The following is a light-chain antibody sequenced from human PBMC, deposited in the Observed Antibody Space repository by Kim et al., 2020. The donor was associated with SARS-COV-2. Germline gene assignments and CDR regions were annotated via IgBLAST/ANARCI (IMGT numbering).Light chain of an antibody. V-gene: IGLV2-14*03. CDR2: DVG. CDR1: SSNVGGYNY. J-gene: IGLJ3*02. Sequence: QSALTQPASVSGSPGQSITISCTGTSSNVGGYNYVSWYQQHPGKAPKLMICDVGTRPSGVSDRFSGSKSGNTASLTISGLQTEDEADYYCSSYTTTTTRVFGGGTQLTVL. CDR3: SSYTTTTTRV.